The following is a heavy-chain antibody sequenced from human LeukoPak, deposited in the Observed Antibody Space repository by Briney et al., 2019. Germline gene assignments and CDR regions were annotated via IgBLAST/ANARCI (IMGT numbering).Heavy chain of an antibody. D-gene: IGHD3-10*01. J-gene: IGHJ1*01. V-gene: IGHV4-30-4*07. Sequence: SETLSLTCAVSGGSISSGGYSWSWIRQPPGKGLEWIGYIYYSGSTYYNPSLKSRVTISVDTSKNHFSLNLTSVTAADTAVYYCARGAPMVFIAPIDFWGRGTLVAVSS. CDR3: ARGAPMVFIAPIDF. CDR2: IYYSGST. CDR1: GGSISSGGYS.